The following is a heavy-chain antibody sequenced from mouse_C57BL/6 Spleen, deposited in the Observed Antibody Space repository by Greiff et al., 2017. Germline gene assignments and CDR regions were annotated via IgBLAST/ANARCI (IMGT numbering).Heavy chain of an antibody. CDR1: GYTFTSYW. V-gene: IGHV1-64*01. CDR2: IHPNSGST. Sequence: QVQLQQPGAELVKPGASVKLSCKASGYTFTSYWMHWVKQRPGQGLEWIGMIHPNSGSTNYNEKFKSKATLTVDKSSSTAYMQLSSLTSEDSAVYYCARGGDYITTVVATFDYWGQGATLTVSS. CDR3: ARGGDYITTVVATFDY. D-gene: IGHD1-1*01. J-gene: IGHJ2*01.